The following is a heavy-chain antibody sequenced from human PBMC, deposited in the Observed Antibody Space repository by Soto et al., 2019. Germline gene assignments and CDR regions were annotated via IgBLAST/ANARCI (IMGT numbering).Heavy chain of an antibody. CDR3: ARGGYYSDSSGYYRLDY. CDR1: GGSISSGGYS. CDR2: IYHSGST. V-gene: IGHV4-30-2*01. Sequence: SETLSLTCAVSGGSISSGGYSWSWIRQPPGKGLEWIGYIYHSGSTYYNPSLKSRVTISVDRSKNQFSLKLSSVTAADTAVYYCARGGYYSDSSGYYRLDYWGQGTLVTVSS. D-gene: IGHD3-22*01. J-gene: IGHJ4*02.